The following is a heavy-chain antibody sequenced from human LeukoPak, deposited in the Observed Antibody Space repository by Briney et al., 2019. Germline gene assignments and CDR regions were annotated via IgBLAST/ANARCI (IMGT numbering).Heavy chain of an antibody. CDR1: RFTFSSHL. CDR2: IWSDGKSS. J-gene: IGHJ4*02. Sequence: RGSLRVSCAAPRFTFSSHLPYGVRQALGEGRLWVSHIWSDGKSSSHAGSVKGRFTHSRDHAQNTLYLQMNSLRAEDTAVYYCARSYSNSWDLSSNYVDSWGQGNLVTVST. D-gene: IGHD6-13*01. V-gene: IGHV3-74*01. CDR3: ARSYSNSWDLSSNYVDS.